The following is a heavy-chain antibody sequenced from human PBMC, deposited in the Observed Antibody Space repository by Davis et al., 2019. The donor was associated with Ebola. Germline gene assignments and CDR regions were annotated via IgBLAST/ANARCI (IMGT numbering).Heavy chain of an antibody. J-gene: IGHJ6*02. V-gene: IGHV1-69*06. D-gene: IGHD3-10*01. CDR1: GYTFTSYG. CDR3: SKHGDLYGSGSYYIYYYYYGMDV. Sequence: SVKVSCKASGYTFTSYGISWVRQAPGQGLEWMGGIIPIFGTANYAQKFQGRVTITADKSTSTAYMELSSLRSEDTAVYYCSKHGDLYGSGSYYIYYYYYGMDVWGQGTTVTVSS. CDR2: IIPIFGTA.